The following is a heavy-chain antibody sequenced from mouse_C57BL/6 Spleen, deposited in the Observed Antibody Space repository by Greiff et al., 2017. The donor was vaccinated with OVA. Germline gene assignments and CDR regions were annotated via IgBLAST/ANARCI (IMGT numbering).Heavy chain of an antibody. J-gene: IGHJ1*03. Sequence: QVQLQQPGTELVKPGASVKLSCKASGYTFTSYWMHWVKQRPGQGLEWIGNINPSNGGTNYNEKFKSKATLTVDKSSSTAYMQLSSLTSEDSAVYYCARGLFYYGSSYWYFDVWGTGTTVTVSS. V-gene: IGHV1-53*01. CDR1: GYTFTSYW. CDR2: INPSNGGT. CDR3: ARGLFYYGSSYWYFDV. D-gene: IGHD1-1*01.